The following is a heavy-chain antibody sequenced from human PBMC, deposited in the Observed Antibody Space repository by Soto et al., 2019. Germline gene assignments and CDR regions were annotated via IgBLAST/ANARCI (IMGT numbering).Heavy chain of an antibody. V-gene: IGHV4-4*07. CDR1: GGYLSSYY. CDR2: IYTSGST. J-gene: IGHJ5*02. Sequence: TLSLSCPSSGGYLSSYYWILIRPPDGKGLEWIGRIYTSGSTNYNPSLKSRVTMSVDTSKNQFSLKLSSVTAADTAVYYCARDPNYYDRSGYPIRLEPWGQGKRVTVSS. D-gene: IGHD3-22*01. CDR3: ARDPNYYDRSGYPIRLEP.